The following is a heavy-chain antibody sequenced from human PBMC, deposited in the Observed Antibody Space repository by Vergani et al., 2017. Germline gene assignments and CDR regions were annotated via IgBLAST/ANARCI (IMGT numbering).Heavy chain of an antibody. J-gene: IGHJ3*02. CDR3: ATAGDSSSWDDSDFDI. CDR2: IITILGIA. D-gene: IGHD6-13*01. V-gene: IGHV1-69*02. Sequence: QVQLVQSGAEVKKPGSSVKVSCKASGGTFSSYTISWVRQAPGQGLEWMGRIITILGIANYAQKFQGRVTITADKSTSTAYMELNSLRSEDTAVYYCATAGDSSSWDDSDFDIWGRGTMVTVSS. CDR1: GGTFSSYT.